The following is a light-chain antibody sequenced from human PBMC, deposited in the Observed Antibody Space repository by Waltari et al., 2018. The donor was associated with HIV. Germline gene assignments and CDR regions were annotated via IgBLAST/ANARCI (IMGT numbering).Light chain of an antibody. CDR1: QSISSY. J-gene: IGKJ2*01. CDR3: QHCNSTPPYT. Sequence: MQMTQCPYSPSASVRARATITCRASQSISSYLNWNQQKPGKAPKLLIHAASRWQSGVPSRFSGSGSGTDFTLTISRLQPEDFATYYCQHCNSTPPYTFGQGTKLEIK. V-gene: IGKV1-39*01. CDR2: AAS.